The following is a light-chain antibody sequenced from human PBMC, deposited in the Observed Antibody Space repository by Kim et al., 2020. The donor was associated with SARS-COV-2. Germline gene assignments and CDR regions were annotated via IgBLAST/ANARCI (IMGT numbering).Light chain of an antibody. CDR3: QQYYSTPLT. CDR1: QSVLYNSNNKNF. CDR2: WAS. Sequence: DIVMTQSPDSLAVSLGERATINCKSSQSVLYNSNNKNFLAWYQQKPGQPPKLLIYWASTRASGVPDRFSGSGSGTDFTLTISSLQAEDVAVYYCQQYYSTPLTFGEGTKVEI. V-gene: IGKV4-1*01. J-gene: IGKJ4*01.